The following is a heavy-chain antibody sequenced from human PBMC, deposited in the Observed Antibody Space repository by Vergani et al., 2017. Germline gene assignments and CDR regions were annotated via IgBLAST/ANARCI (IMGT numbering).Heavy chain of an antibody. J-gene: IGHJ4*02. V-gene: IGHV1-18*01. CDR2: ISAYNGNT. D-gene: IGHD1-14*01. CDR1: GYTFTSYG. Sequence: QVQLVPSGAEVKKPGASVKVSCKASGYTFTSYGITWVRQAPGQGLEWMGWISAYNGNTNYAQKLQGRVTMTTDTSTSTAYMELRSLRSDDTAVYYCARDVVILGIHGRHFDYWGQGTLVTVSS. CDR3: ARDVVILGIHGRHFDY.